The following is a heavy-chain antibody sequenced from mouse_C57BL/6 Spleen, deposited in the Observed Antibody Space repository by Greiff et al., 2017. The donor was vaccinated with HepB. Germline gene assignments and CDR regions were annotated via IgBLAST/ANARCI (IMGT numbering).Heavy chain of an antibody. CDR1: GYAFSSSW. CDR2: IYPGDGDT. D-gene: IGHD1-1*01. J-gene: IGHJ4*01. V-gene: IGHV1-82*01. Sequence: VQLQQSGPELVKPGASVKISCKASGYAFSSSWMNWVKQRPGKGLEWIGRIYPGDGDTNYNGKFKGKATLTADKSSSTAYMQLSSLTSEDSAVYFCARGNYSLYAMDYWGQGTSVTVSS. CDR3: ARGNYSLYAMDY.